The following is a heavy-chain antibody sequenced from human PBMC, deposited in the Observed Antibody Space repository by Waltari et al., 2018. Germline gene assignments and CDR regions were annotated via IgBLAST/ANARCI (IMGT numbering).Heavy chain of an antibody. D-gene: IGHD2-2*03. CDR3: ARGNGYCSSTSCHYGMDV. Sequence: QVQLVQSGAEVKKPGSSVKVSCKASGGTFSSYAISWVRQAPGQGLEWMGRVIPIFGTANYAQKFQGRVTITADKSTSTAYMELSSLRSEDTAVYYCARGNGYCSSTSCHYGMDVWGQGTTVTVSS. CDR1: GGTFSSYA. J-gene: IGHJ6*02. CDR2: VIPIFGTA. V-gene: IGHV1-69*08.